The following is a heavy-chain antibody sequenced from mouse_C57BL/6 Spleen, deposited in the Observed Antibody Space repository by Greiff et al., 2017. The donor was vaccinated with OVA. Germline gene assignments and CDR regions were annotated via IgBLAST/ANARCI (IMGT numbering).Heavy chain of an antibody. Sequence: QVQLQQPGAELVKPGASVKLSCKASGYTFTSYWMHWVKQRPGQGLEWIGMIHPNSGSTNYNEKFKSKATLTVDKSSSTAYMQLSSLTSEDSAVYYCAREEDGGCYRYFEVWGTGTTVTVSS. J-gene: IGHJ1*03. CDR3: AREEDGGCYRYFEV. CDR1: GYTFTSYW. CDR2: IHPNSGST. V-gene: IGHV1-64*01. D-gene: IGHD1-1*02.